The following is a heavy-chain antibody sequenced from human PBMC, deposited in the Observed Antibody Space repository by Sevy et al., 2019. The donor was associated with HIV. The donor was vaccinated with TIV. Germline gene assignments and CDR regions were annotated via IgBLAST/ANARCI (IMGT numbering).Heavy chain of an antibody. CDR2: MSWDGDST. J-gene: IGHJ6*02. Sequence: GGSLRLSCAASGFTFDDYTMHWVRQAPGKGLEWVSLMSWDGDSTNYADSVKGRFTISRDNSKNSLYLQMNSLRTEDTALYYCARDRGSHYGMDVWGQGTTVTVSS. V-gene: IGHV3-43*01. CDR3: ARDRGSHYGMDV. D-gene: IGHD3-10*01. CDR1: GFTFDDYT.